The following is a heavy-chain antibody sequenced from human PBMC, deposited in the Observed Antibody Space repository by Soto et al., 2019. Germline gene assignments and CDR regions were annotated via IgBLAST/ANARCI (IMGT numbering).Heavy chain of an antibody. D-gene: IGHD6-19*01. CDR2: IYYSGTT. CDR1: GVSIRPSVSRYY. Sequence: PETLSLPCTVSGVSIRPSVSRYYWRWVRQPPGKGLEWIGYIYYSGTTDYNSSLKSRVTISTDTSKNQFSLKLSSVTAADTAVYYCARQEYNSVWYPFDYWGQGALVTVS. V-gene: IGHV4-61*05. CDR3: ARQEYNSVWYPFDY. J-gene: IGHJ4*02.